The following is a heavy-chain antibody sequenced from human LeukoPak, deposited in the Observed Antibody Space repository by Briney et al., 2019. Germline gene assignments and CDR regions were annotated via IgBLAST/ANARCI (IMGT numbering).Heavy chain of an antibody. CDR2: IQYDGSDK. Sequence: GGSLKLSCEASGFTFSNYGMHWVRQAPGKGLEWVAFIQYDGSDKYYADSVKGRFTISRDNSKNTLYLQMNSLRAEDTAVYYCANMGDYYDSSGYYSTYAFDIWGQGTMVTVSS. CDR1: GFTFSNYG. V-gene: IGHV3-30*02. CDR3: ANMGDYYDSSGYYSTYAFDI. J-gene: IGHJ3*02. D-gene: IGHD3-22*01.